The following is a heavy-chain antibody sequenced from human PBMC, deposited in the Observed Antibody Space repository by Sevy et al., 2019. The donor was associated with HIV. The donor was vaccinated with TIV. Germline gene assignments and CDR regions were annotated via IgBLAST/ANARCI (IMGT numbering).Heavy chain of an antibody. CDR1: GFTFSNYW. J-gene: IGHJ4*02. V-gene: IGHV3-74*01. Sequence: GGSLRLSCAASGFTFSNYWIHWVRQAPGKGLVWVSRINGDGSSTSYADSVKGRFTISRDNAKNTLYLQMNSLTAEDTAVYYCARNLITVAGTLYYFDFWGQGTLVTVSS. D-gene: IGHD6-19*01. CDR2: INGDGSST. CDR3: ARNLITVAGTLYYFDF.